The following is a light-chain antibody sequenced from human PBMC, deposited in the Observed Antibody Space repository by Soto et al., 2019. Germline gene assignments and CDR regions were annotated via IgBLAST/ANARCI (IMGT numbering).Light chain of an antibody. Sequence: AIRMTQSPSSLSASTGDRVTIACRASQAIGSNLAWYQQKPGKAPKLLIYTAHIFQSGVPSRFSARGSGTDFTLTISCLQSEDFATYYCQQYSRSYTCGQGTELEIK. J-gene: IGKJ2*01. V-gene: IGKV1-8*01. CDR3: QQYSRSYT. CDR2: TAH. CDR1: QAIGSN.